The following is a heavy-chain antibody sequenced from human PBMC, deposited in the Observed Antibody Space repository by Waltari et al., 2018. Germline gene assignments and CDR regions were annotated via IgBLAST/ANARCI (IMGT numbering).Heavy chain of an antibody. Sequence: EVQLVESGGGLVQPGGSLRLSCAASGFTFSSYWMTWVRQAPGKGMEVVANIKQDGRVKYYVESVRGRFTISRDNAKNSLYLQMNILRAEDTAVYYCARDSGYSGYNSYSFDYWGQGTLVTVSS. CDR2: IKQDGRVK. CDR3: ARDSGYSGYNSYSFDY. D-gene: IGHD5-12*01. V-gene: IGHV3-7*01. CDR1: GFTFSSYW. J-gene: IGHJ4*02.